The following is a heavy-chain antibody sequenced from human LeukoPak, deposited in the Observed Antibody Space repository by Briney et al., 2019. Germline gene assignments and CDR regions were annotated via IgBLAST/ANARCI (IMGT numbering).Heavy chain of an antibody. CDR2: ISYDGSNK. J-gene: IGHJ4*02. D-gene: IGHD3-9*01. CDR3: ASPLDDILTGYSLPAY. Sequence: PGGSLRLSCEASGFIFSNYGMHGVRQAPGKGLEWVAVISYDGSNKYYADSVKGRFTISRDNSKNTLYLQMNSLRAEDTAVYYCASPLDDILTGYSLPAYWGQGTLVTVSS. CDR1: GFIFSNYG. V-gene: IGHV3-30*19.